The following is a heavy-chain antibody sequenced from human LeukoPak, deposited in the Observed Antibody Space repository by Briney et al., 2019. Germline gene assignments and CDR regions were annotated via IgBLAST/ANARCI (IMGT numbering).Heavy chain of an antibody. D-gene: IGHD7-27*01. CDR3: AGSWGYYFDY. CDR2: ISSSSSYI. J-gene: IGHJ4*02. CDR1: GFTFSSYN. Sequence: GGSLRLSCAASGFTFSSYNMNWVRQAPGKGLEWVSSISSSSSYIYYADSVKGRFTISRDNAKNSLYLQLNSLRAEDTAVYYCAGSWGYYFDYWGQGTLVTVSS. V-gene: IGHV3-21*01.